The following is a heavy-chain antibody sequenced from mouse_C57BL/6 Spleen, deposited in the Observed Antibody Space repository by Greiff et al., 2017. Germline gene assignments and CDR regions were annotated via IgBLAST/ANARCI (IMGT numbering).Heavy chain of an antibody. CDR1: GFTFSSYA. J-gene: IGHJ4*01. CDR2: ISDGGSYT. D-gene: IGHD1-1*01. Sequence: EVKLMESGGGLVKPGGSLKLSCAASGFTFSSYAMSWVRQTPEKRLEWVATISDGGSYTYYPDNVKGRFTISRDNAKNNLYLQMSHLKSEDTAMYYCARDLITTVVAGAMDYWGQGTSVTVSS. CDR3: ARDLITTVVAGAMDY. V-gene: IGHV5-4*01.